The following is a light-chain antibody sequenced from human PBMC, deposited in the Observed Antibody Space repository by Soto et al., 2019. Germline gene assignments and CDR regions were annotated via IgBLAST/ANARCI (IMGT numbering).Light chain of an antibody. CDR3: VQHNSYPVT. V-gene: IGKV1-17*01. J-gene: IGKJ2*01. CDR1: QGISND. Sequence: DIQMTQSPSYLSASVGDRVTITCRASQGISNDLGWYQQKPGKAPKRLIYTASSVQSGVPSRFSGSGSGTEFTLTISSLQTEDFATYYCVQHNSYPVTFGQGTKLEIK. CDR2: TAS.